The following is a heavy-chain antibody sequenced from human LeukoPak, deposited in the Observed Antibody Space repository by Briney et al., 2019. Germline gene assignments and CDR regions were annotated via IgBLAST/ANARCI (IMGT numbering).Heavy chain of an antibody. CDR3: AKGPTYSSSSLFDY. CDR2: ISWNGGTI. V-gene: IGHV3-9*03. D-gene: IGHD6-6*01. J-gene: IGHJ4*02. Sequence: GGSLRLSCAASGLTFHDYAMHWVRQAPGKGLEWVSGISWNGGTIDYADSVKGRFTISRDNAKNSLYLQMNSLRPEDMALYYCAKGPTYSSSSLFDYWGQGILVAVSS. CDR1: GLTFHDYA.